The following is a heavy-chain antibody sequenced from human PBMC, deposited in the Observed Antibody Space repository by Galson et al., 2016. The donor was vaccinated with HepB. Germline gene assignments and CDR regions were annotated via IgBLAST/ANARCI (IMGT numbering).Heavy chain of an antibody. CDR3: AATMRGGH. V-gene: IGHV4-31*03. D-gene: IGHD3-16*01. CDR1: GGSISSGGYY. J-gene: IGHJ4*02. Sequence: TLSLTCTVSGGSISSGGYYWSWIRQHPGKGLEWIGYIYYSGSTYYNPSLRSRVTISADTSKNQFSLRLTSVTAEDTAIYYCAATMRGGHWGQGTLVTVSS. CDR2: IYYSGST.